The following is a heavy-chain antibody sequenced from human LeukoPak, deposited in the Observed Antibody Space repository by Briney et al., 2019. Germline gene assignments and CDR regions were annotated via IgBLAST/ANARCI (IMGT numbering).Heavy chain of an antibody. CDR1: GFTFSSYG. J-gene: IGHJ4*02. CDR2: ISYDGSNK. D-gene: IGHD6-13*01. CDR3: ARDPVAAAGTGPFDY. V-gene: IGHV3-30*03. Sequence: GGSLRLSCAASGFTFSSYGMHWVRQAPGKGLEWVAVISYDGSNKYYADSVKGRFTISRDNSKNRLYLQMNSLRAEDTAVYYCARDPVAAAGTGPFDYWGQGTLVTVSS.